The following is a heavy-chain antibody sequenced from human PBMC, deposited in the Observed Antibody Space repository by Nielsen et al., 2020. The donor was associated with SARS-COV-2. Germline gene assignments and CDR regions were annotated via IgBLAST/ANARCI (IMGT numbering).Heavy chain of an antibody. J-gene: IGHJ3*02. D-gene: IGHD3-22*01. Sequence: WIRQPPGKGLEWIGEINHSGITNYSPSLKSRVTISEDTSKNQFSLKMSSVTAADTAVYYCARGKYYDTDAFDIWGQGTMVTVSS. CDR2: INHSGIT. CDR3: ARGKYYDTDAFDI. V-gene: IGHV4-34*01.